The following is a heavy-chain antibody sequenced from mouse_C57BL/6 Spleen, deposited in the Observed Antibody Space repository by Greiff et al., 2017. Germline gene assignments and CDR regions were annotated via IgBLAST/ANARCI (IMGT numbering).Heavy chain of an antibody. CDR2: ISYDGSN. V-gene: IGHV3-6*01. J-gene: IGHJ2*01. CDR3: ARDEVYDYDFDY. D-gene: IGHD2-4*01. Sequence: EVKLQESGPGLVKPSQSLSLTCSVTGYSITSGYYWNWIRQFPGNKLEWMGYISYDGSNNYNPSLKNRISITRDTSKNQFFLKLNSVTTEDTATYYCARDEVYDYDFDYWGQGTTLTVSS. CDR1: GYSITSGYY.